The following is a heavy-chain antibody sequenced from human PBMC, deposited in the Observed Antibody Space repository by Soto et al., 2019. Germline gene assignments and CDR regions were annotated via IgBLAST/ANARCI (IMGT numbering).Heavy chain of an antibody. V-gene: IGHV4-39*01. J-gene: IGHJ4*01. Sequence: SETLSLTCTVSGDSISGSTYYWGWIRQPPGKGLQWVGSIYYSGSTYYNPSLTSRVTISVDRSKNQFSLKLSSVTAADTAVYYCARHSSSGSYYVRYFDYWGHGALVTVSS. D-gene: IGHD1-26*01. CDR2: IYYSGST. CDR1: GDSISGSTYY. CDR3: ARHSSSGSYYVRYFDY.